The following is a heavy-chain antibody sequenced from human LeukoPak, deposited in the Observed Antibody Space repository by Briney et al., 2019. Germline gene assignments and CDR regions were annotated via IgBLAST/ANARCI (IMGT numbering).Heavy chain of an antibody. D-gene: IGHD6-13*01. CDR2: IYYSGST. CDR3: ARVGYSSMVQHPDMDV. CDR1: GGSISSYY. V-gene: IGHV4-59*12. Sequence: PSETLSLTCTVSGGSISSYYWSWIRQPPGKGLEWIGYIYYSGSTNYNPSLKSRVTISVDTSKNQFSLKLSSVTAADTAVHYCARVGYSSMVQHPDMDVWGKGTTVTVSS. J-gene: IGHJ6*03.